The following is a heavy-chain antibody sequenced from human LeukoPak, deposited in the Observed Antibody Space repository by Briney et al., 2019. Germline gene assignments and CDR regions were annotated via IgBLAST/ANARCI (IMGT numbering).Heavy chain of an antibody. CDR1: GFSFSTYE. CDR3: ARDGTPIYSSGWVYMDV. D-gene: IGHD6-25*01. Sequence: GSLRLSCAASGFSFSTYEMNWVRQAPGKGLEWISYISASGTLTHYADSVEGRFTISRDNAKNSLYLQMNSLRGEDTAVYYCARDGTPIYSSGWVYMDVWGKGTTVTISS. CDR2: ISASGTLT. J-gene: IGHJ6*04. V-gene: IGHV3-48*03.